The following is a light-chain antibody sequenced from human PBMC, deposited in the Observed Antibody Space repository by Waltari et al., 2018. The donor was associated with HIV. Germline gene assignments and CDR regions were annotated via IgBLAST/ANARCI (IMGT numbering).Light chain of an antibody. J-gene: IGLJ3*02. Sequence: HSVLTQAPSASGTLGQRVTISCSGSISNIGTNSVSWFQQLPGMSPRLIIFSVSQRPSVVPDRFSASKSGTSASLAIDGLESGDEADYYCAARDDILSGSWVFGGGT. CDR3: AARDDILSGSWV. CDR1: ISNIGTNS. CDR2: SVS. V-gene: IGLV1-44*01.